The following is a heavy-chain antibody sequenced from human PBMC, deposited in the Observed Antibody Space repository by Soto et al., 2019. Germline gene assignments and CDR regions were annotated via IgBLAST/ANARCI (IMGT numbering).Heavy chain of an antibody. Sequence: QVQLVQSGAEVKKPGASVKVSCKASGYTFTSYDINWVRQATGQGLEWMGWMNPNSGNTGYAQKFQGRVTMTRNTSISTAYMELRSLRSEDTAVYYCERFRLEVAGLDPWRQGTLVTVSS. V-gene: IGHV1-8*01. J-gene: IGHJ5*02. CDR2: MNPNSGNT. D-gene: IGHD6-19*01. CDR3: ERFRLEVAGLDP. CDR1: GYTFTSYD.